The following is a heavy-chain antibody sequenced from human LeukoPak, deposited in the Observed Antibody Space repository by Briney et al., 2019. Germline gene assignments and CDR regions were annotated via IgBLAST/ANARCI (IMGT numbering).Heavy chain of an antibody. J-gene: IGHJ4*02. Sequence: QSGGSLRLSCAASGFTFSSYSMNWVRQAPGKGLEWVSFISSSSSTIYYADSVKGRFTISRDNAKNSLYLQMNSLRAEDTAVYYCATSASGSLLNYWGQGTLVTVSS. CDR3: ATSASGSLLNY. D-gene: IGHD7-27*01. CDR1: GFTFSSYS. V-gene: IGHV3-48*01. CDR2: ISSSSSTI.